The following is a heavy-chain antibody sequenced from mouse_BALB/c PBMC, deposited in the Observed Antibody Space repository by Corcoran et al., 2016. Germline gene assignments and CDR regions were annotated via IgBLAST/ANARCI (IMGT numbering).Heavy chain of an antibody. Sequence: QVQLQQSGAELMKPGASVKISCKATGYTFSSYWIEWVKQRPGHGLEWIGEILPGSGSTNYNEKFKGKATVTADTSSTTAYMQLSSLTSEDPAGYYCAREGYAMDYWGQGTSVTVSS. CDR1: GYTFSSYW. J-gene: IGHJ4*01. CDR2: ILPGSGST. V-gene: IGHV1-9*01. CDR3: AREGYAMDY.